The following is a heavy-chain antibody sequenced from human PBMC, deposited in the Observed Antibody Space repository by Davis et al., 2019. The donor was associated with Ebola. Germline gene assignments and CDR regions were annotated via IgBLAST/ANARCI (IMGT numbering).Heavy chain of an antibody. CDR1: GGFISSSNG. Sequence: SETLSLTCAVSGGFISSSNGWCEVRQSPGKGLEWSGAITHSTTTNHNPSLKNPATISVDKSKNQFSLKLNSVTAADTAVYYCARANNYGMNGNPSDYWGQGTLVNVSS. V-gene: IGHV4-4*02. D-gene: IGHD3-10*01. CDR2: ITHSTTT. CDR3: ARANNYGMNGNPSDY. J-gene: IGHJ4*02.